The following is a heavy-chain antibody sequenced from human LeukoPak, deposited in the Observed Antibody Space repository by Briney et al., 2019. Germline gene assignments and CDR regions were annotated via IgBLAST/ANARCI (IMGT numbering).Heavy chain of an antibody. Sequence: PSETLSLTCAVSGGSISSSNWWSWVRQPPGKGLEWIGSIYYSGSTYYNPSLKSRVTISVDTSKNQFSLKLSSVTAADTAVYYCAREFTYYYGSGSYPYDAFDIWGQGTMVAV. D-gene: IGHD3-10*01. V-gene: IGHV4-4*02. CDR2: IYYSGST. J-gene: IGHJ3*02. CDR3: AREFTYYYGSGSYPYDAFDI. CDR1: GGSISSSNW.